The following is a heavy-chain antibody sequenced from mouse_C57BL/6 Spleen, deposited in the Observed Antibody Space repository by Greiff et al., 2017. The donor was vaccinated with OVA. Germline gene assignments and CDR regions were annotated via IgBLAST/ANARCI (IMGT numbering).Heavy chain of an antibody. CDR1: GYTFTSYG. J-gene: IGHJ4*01. V-gene: IGHV1-81*01. Sequence: QVQLKESGAELARPGASVKLSCKASGYTFTSYGISWVKQRTGQGLEWIGEIYPRSGNTYYNEKFKGKATLTADKSSSTAYMELRSLTSEDSAVYFCARTTNYYGSSPYYAMDYWGQGTSVTVSS. CDR2: IYPRSGNT. D-gene: IGHD1-1*01. CDR3: ARTTNYYGSSPYYAMDY.